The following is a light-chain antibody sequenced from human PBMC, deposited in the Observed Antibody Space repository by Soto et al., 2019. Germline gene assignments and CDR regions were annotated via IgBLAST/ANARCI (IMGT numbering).Light chain of an antibody. J-gene: IGKJ1*01. CDR1: QSVSSSS. CDR2: GAS. Sequence: EIVLTQSPGTLSLSPGERVTLSCRASQSVSSSSLAWYQQKPGQAPRLLIYGASSRATGIPDRFSGSGSGTDFTLTISRLESEDFAVYYCQQYGTSPRTFGQGTKVEIK. V-gene: IGKV3-20*01. CDR3: QQYGTSPRT.